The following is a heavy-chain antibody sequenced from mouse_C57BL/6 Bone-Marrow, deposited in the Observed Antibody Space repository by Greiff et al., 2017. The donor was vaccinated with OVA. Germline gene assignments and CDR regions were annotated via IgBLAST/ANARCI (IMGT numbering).Heavy chain of an antibody. J-gene: IGHJ4*01. CDR2: ISSGGSYT. CDR3: ARRIYGNYPFYYAMDY. D-gene: IGHD2-1*01. CDR1: GFTFSSYG. Sequence: EVKLVDSGGDLVKPGGSLKLSCAASGFTFSSYGMSWVRQTPDKRLEWVATISSGGSYTYYPDSVKGRFTISRDNAKNTLYLQMSSLKSEDTAMYYCARRIYGNYPFYYAMDYWGQGTSVTVSS. V-gene: IGHV5-6*02.